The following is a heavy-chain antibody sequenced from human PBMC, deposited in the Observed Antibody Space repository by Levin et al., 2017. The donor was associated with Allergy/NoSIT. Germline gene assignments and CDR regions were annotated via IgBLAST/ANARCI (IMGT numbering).Heavy chain of an antibody. J-gene: IGHJ6*02. CDR2: ISAGGNYI. CDR3: ASWAMYHYDRSAFDYFYYAMDV. CDR1: GILFSSYD. Sequence: GESLKISCAASGILFSSYDMNWVRQAPGKGLEWVSSISAGGNYIYYADSVKGRFTISRDNAKNSLFLQMNSLRAEDTAVYYCASWAMYHYDRSAFDYFYYAMDVWGQGTTVTVFS. D-gene: IGHD3-22*01. V-gene: IGHV3-21*01.